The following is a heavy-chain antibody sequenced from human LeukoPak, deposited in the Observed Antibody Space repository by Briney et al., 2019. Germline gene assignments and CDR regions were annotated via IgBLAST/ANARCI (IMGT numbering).Heavy chain of an antibody. CDR1: GGSISSGSYY. V-gene: IGHV4-61*02. CDR3: ARGIGSCSSTSCYEAAAWFDP. J-gene: IGHJ5*02. CDR2: IYTSGST. Sequence: SQTLSLTCTVSGGSISSGSYYWSWIRQPAGKGLEWIGRIYTSGSTNYNPSLKSRVTISVDTSKNQFSLKLSSVTAAGTAVYYCARGIGSCSSTSCYEAAAWFDPWGQGTLVTVSS. D-gene: IGHD2-2*01.